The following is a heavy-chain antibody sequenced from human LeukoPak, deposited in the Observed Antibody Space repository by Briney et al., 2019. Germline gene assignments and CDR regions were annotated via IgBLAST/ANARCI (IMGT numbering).Heavy chain of an antibody. CDR3: ARDRLTTVTTFHFDY. Sequence: GGSLRLSCAASGFTFSTYAMHWVRQAPGKGLEWVAVIWYDRTNKNYADSVKGRFTISRDNSKNTLYLQMSSLRAEDTAVYYCARDRLTTVTTFHFDYWGQGTLVTVSS. CDR2: IWYDRTNK. CDR1: GFTFSTYA. J-gene: IGHJ4*02. D-gene: IGHD4-17*01. V-gene: IGHV3-33*01.